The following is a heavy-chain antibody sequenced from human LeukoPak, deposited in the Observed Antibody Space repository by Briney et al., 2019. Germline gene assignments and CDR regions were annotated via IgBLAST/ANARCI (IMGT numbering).Heavy chain of an antibody. J-gene: IGHJ3*02. CDR3: ARSPGDCSGGSCYSYENDAFDI. D-gene: IGHD2-15*01. V-gene: IGHV3-48*01. CDR1: GFTFSSYS. CDR2: ISSSSSTI. Sequence: GGSLRLSCAASGFTFSSYSMNWVRQAPGKGREWVSYISSSSSTIYYADSVKGRFTISRDNAKNSLYLQMNSLRAEDTAVYYCARSPGDCSGGSCYSYENDAFDIWGQGTMVTVSS.